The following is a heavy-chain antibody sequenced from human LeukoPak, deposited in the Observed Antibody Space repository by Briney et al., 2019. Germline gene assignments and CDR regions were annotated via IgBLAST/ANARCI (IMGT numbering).Heavy chain of an antibody. V-gene: IGHV3-53*01. Sequence: GGSLRLSCAASGFTVSSNYMSWVRQAPGKGLEWVSVSYSGGSTYYADSVKGRFTISRDNSKNTLFLQMNSLRAEDTAIYYCAKVAFRSSSYISGIEYWGQGTLVTVSS. CDR3: AKVAFRSSSYISGIEY. D-gene: IGHD6-6*01. J-gene: IGHJ4*02. CDR2: SYSGGST. CDR1: GFTVSSNY.